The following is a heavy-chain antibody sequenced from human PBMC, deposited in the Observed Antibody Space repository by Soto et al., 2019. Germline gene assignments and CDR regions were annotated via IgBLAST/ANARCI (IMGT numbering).Heavy chain of an antibody. V-gene: IGHV4-30-4*01. CDR1: GGSISSGDYY. D-gene: IGHD6-6*01. CDR3: ARNRRILAARPRGAFDI. J-gene: IGHJ3*02. CDR2: IYYSGST. Sequence: SETLSLTCTVSGGSISSGDYYWSWIRQPPGKGLEWIEYIYYSGSTYYNPSLKSRVTISVDTSKNRFSLKLSSVTAADTAVYYCARNRRILAARPRGAFDIWGQGTMVTVSS.